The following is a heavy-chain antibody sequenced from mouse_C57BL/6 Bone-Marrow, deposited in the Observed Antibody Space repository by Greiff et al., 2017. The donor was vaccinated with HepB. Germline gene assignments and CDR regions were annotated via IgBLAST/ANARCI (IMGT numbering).Heavy chain of an antibody. CDR1: GFNFKDDY. V-gene: IGHV14-4*01. J-gene: IGHJ4*01. Sequence: EVQLQQSGAELVRPGASVKLSCTASGFNFKDDYMHWVKQRPEQGLEWIGWIDPENGDTEYASKFQGKATITADTSSNTAYLQLSSLTSEDTAVYYCTTWGGYAMDYWGQGTSVTVSS. CDR2: IDPENGDT. CDR3: TTWGGYAMDY.